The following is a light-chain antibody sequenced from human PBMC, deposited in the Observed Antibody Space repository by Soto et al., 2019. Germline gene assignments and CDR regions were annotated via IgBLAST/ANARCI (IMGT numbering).Light chain of an antibody. J-gene: IGLJ2*01. CDR3: SSYTSTSTPVV. CDR1: SRDVGGYNY. CDR2: DVS. V-gene: IGLV2-14*01. Sequence: QSALTQPASVSGSPGQSITISCNGTSRDVGGYNYVSWYQQYPGKAPKLMIYDVSSRSSGVSNRFSGSKSGNTASLTISGLQAEDEADYYCSSYTSTSTPVVIGGGTKLTVL.